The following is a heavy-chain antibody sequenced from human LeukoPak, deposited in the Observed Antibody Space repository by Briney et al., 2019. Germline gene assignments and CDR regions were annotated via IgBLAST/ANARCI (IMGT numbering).Heavy chain of an antibody. J-gene: IGHJ3*02. CDR3: ARGSIVGATPNAFDI. D-gene: IGHD1-26*01. CDR2: INHSGST. CDR1: GGSFSGYY. Sequence: PSETLSLTCAVSGGSFSGYYWSWIRQPPGKGLEWIGEINHSGSTNYNPSLKSRVTISVDTSKNQFSLKLSSVTAADTAVYYCARGSIVGATPNAFDIWGQGTMVTVSS. V-gene: IGHV4-34*01.